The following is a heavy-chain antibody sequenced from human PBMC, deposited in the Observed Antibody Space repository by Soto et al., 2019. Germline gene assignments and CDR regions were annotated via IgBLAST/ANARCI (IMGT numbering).Heavy chain of an antibody. Sequence: EVQLVESGGGLVKPGGSLRLSCAASGFTFRSYSMNWVRQAPGKGLEWVSSISSSSIYIYYADSVKGRFTISRDNAKNSLYLQMNSLRAEDTAVYYCAREDYGDLNLYFDLWGRGTLVTDSS. V-gene: IGHV3-21*01. D-gene: IGHD4-17*01. J-gene: IGHJ2*01. CDR1: GFTFRSYS. CDR3: AREDYGDLNLYFDL. CDR2: ISSSSIYI.